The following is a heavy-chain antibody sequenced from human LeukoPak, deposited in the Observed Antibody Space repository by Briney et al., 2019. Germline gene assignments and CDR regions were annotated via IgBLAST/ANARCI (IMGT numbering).Heavy chain of an antibody. V-gene: IGHV1-2*02. J-gene: IGHJ5*02. CDR2: INPNSGGT. D-gene: IGHD3-10*01. CDR1: GYTFTGYY. Sequence: SVKVSCKASGYTFTGYYMHWVRQAPGQGLEWMGWINPNSGGTNYAQKFQGRVTMTRDTSIGTAYMELSRLRSDDTAVYYCARDSGQVVRGVIEWFDPWGQGTLVTVSS. CDR3: ARDSGQVVRGVIEWFDP.